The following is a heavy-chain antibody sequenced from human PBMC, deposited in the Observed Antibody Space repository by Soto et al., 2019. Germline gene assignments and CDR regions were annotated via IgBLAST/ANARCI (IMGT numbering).Heavy chain of an antibody. CDR2: INPSGGST. D-gene: IGHD2-2*01. V-gene: IGHV1-46*01. Sequence: QVQLVQSGAEVKKPGASVKVSCKASGYTFTSYYMHWVRQAPGQGLEWMGIINPSGGSTSYAQKFKGRVNMTRDTSTSTVYMEVCSLRSEDTAVYYCPEALSAAPDAFDIWGQGTMVTVSS. CDR1: GYTFTSYY. J-gene: IGHJ3*02. CDR3: PEALSAAPDAFDI.